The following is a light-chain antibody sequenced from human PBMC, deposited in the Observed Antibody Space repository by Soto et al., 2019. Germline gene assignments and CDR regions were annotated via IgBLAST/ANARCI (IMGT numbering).Light chain of an antibody. J-gene: IGKJ1*01. CDR1: QSIGSW. CDR2: RAS. V-gene: IGKV1-5*03. Sequence: DIQMTQSPSTLSASVGDRVTITCRASQSIGSWLAWYQQKPGKAPKLLIYRASSLESEVQSRFSGSESGTEFTLIINSLQPDDFATYYCQQDNVYPWTFGQGTKVEIK. CDR3: QQDNVYPWT.